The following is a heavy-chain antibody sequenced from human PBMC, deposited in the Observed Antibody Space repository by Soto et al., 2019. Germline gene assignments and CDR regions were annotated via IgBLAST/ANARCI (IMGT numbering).Heavy chain of an antibody. CDR3: AKDFSAFGAGSDP. CDR1: GFTFTSYD. J-gene: IGHJ5*02. CDR2: ISGRGTSI. V-gene: IGHV3-23*01. D-gene: IGHD3-10*01. Sequence: PGGSLRLSCATSGFTFTSYDMIWVRQAPGKGLEWVAGISGRGTSIYYADSVKGRFTISRDNSKNILFLQMNSLRVEDTAMYYCAKDFSAFGAGSDPWGQGALVTVSS.